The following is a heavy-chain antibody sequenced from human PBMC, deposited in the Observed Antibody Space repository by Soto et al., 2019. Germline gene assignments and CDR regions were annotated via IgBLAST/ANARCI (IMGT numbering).Heavy chain of an antibody. J-gene: IGHJ3*02. CDR1: GFTFTSSA. CDR2: IVVGSGNT. V-gene: IGHV1-58*01. D-gene: IGHD2-2*02. CDR3: AAIPGGDIVVVPAAIRGAFDI. Sequence: AAVKVSCKASGFTFTSSAVQWVRQARGQRLEWIGWIVVGSGNTNYAQKFQERVTITRDMSTSTAYMELSSLRSEDTAVYYCAAIPGGDIVVVPAAIRGAFDIWGQGTLVTVSS.